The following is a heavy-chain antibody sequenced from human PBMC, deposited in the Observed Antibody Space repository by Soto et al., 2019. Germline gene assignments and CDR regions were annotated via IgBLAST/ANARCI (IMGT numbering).Heavy chain of an antibody. D-gene: IGHD1-1*01. J-gene: IGHJ6*02. V-gene: IGHV4-59*08. Sequence: QVQLQQSGPGLVKPSETLSLTCTVSSGPSRSHNWGWIRQPPGKTLEWLGYVYDTGGTSYNPSLKGRVTISADTSTNHISLTLRSVTAADTAVYYCVRQGIGNLHGLVDVWGQGTTVTVSS. CDR1: SGPSRSHN. CDR2: VYDTGGT. CDR3: VRQGIGNLHGLVDV.